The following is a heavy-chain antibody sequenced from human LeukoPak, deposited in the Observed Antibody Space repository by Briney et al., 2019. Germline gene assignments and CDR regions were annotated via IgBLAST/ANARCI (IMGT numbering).Heavy chain of an antibody. V-gene: IGHV1-18*01. CDR3: ARVVPAAYYYYYYMDV. CDR2: ISAYNGNT. Sequence: RASVKVSCKASGYTFTTYAMNWVRQAPGQGLEWMGWISAYNGNTNYAQKLQGRVTMTTDTSTSTAYMELRSLRSDDTAVYYCARVVPAAYYYYYYMDVWGKGTTVTISS. J-gene: IGHJ6*03. CDR1: GYTFTTYA. D-gene: IGHD2-2*01.